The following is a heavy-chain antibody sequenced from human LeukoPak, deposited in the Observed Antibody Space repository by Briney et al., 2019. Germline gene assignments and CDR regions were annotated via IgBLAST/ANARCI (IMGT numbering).Heavy chain of an antibody. J-gene: IGHJ4*02. D-gene: IGHD3-3*01. CDR1: GGTFSSYA. V-gene: IGHV1-69*05. Sequence: ASVKVSCKASGGTFSSYAISWVRQAPGQGLEWMGGIIPIFGTANYAQKLQGRVTMTTDTSTSTAYMELRSLRSDDTAVYYCARGRGFPGKYYDFWSGQRRGYFDYWGQGTLVTVSS. CDR3: ARGRGFPGKYYDFWSGQRRGYFDY. CDR2: IIPIFGTA.